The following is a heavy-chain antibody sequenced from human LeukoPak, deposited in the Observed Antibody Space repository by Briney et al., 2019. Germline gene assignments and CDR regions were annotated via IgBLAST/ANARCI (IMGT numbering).Heavy chain of an antibody. CDR3: TTSYSGNSWYDWFGP. CDR1: GFTFSGSA. D-gene: IGHD6-13*01. V-gene: IGHV3-73*01. J-gene: IGHJ5*02. Sequence: GGSLRLSCAASGFTFSGSAMHWVRQTSGKGLEWVGRIRSKANSYATAYAASLKGRFTISRDDSKNTAYLEMNSLESEDTALYFCTTSYSGNSWYDWFGPWGQGTLVTVSS. CDR2: IRSKANSYAT.